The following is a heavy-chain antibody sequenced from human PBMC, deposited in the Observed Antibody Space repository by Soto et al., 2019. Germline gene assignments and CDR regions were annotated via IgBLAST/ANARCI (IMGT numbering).Heavy chain of an antibody. CDR1: GGSISSPNYH. Sequence: SETLSLTCTVSGGSISSPNYHWGWIRQPPGKELEWIGRIHYSGSTYYSPSVKGRVTISVDTSNNQFSLKLTTVTAADTATYYCARLAAAARVDPWGPGTLVTVSS. D-gene: IGHD6-19*01. CDR3: ARLAAAARVDP. CDR2: IHYSGST. V-gene: IGHV4-39*01. J-gene: IGHJ5*02.